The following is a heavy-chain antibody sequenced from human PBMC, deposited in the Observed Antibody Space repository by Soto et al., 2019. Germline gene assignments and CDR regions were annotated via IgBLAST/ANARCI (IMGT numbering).Heavy chain of an antibody. V-gene: IGHV1-18*01. Sequence: ASVKVSCKASGYTFTSYGISWVRQAPGQGLEWMGWISAYNGNTNYAQKPQGRVTMTTDTSTSTAYMELRSLRSDDTAVYYCAREGMWYSSGWYLDYWGQGTLVTVSS. CDR2: ISAYNGNT. D-gene: IGHD6-19*01. CDR3: AREGMWYSSGWYLDY. J-gene: IGHJ4*02. CDR1: GYTFTSYG.